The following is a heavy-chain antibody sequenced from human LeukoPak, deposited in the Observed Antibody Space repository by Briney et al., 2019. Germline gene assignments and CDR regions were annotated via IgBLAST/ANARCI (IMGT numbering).Heavy chain of an antibody. CDR2: VFFSGST. CDR3: ATTMVRRRNYYFDY. CDR1: GGSISSYY. J-gene: IGHJ4*02. Sequence: SETLSLTCSVSGGSISSYYWSWIRQPPGKGLEWIGYVFFSGSTDYNPSLKSRATVSVDTSENEFSLRLNSVTAADTAVYYCATTMVRRRNYYFDYWGQGTLVTVSS. V-gene: IGHV4-59*03. D-gene: IGHD3-10*01.